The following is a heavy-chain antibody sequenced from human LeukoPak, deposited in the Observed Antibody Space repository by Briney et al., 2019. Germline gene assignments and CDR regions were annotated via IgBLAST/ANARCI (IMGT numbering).Heavy chain of an antibody. V-gene: IGHV3-30*02. CDR2: IRYDGSNK. Sequence: GGSLRLSCAASGFTFSSYGMHWVRQAPGKGLEWVAFIRYDGSNKYYADSVKGRFTISRDNSKNTLYLQMNSLRAEDTAVYYCAKNWGDYGDYHPGDYWGQGTLVTVSS. CDR3: AKNWGDYGDYHPGDY. J-gene: IGHJ4*02. CDR1: GFTFSSYG. D-gene: IGHD4-17*01.